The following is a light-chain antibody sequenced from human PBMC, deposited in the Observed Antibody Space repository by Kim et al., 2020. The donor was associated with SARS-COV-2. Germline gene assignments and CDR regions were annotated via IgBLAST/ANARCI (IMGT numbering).Light chain of an antibody. CDR1: SGDVGGYNY. Sequence: GQSVTISCTGNSGDVGGYNYVSWYQQHPGKAPKLMIYEVSKRPAGVPDRFSGSKSGNTASLTVSGLQAEDEADYYCSSYAGSNNLVFGGGTKLTVL. V-gene: IGLV2-8*01. CDR3: SSYAGSNNLV. CDR2: EVS. J-gene: IGLJ3*02.